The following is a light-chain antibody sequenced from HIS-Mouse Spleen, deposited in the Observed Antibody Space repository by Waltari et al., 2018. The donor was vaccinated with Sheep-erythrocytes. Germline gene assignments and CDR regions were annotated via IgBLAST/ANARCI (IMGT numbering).Light chain of an antibody. CDR3: QAWDSSTVV. CDR1: NLGYKY. Sequence: SSALTQPPSVSVSPGQPPSISCTGDNLGYKYACWYQQKPGESPVLVIYQDSKRPSGIPERFSGANSGNKATLTISGTQAMDEADYYCQAWDSSTVVFGGGTKLTVL. CDR2: QDS. V-gene: IGLV3-1*01. J-gene: IGLJ2*01.